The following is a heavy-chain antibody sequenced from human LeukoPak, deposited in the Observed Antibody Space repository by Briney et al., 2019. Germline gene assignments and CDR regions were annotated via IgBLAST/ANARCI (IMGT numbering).Heavy chain of an antibody. CDR3: ARLNYGGNLYEISFDY. Sequence: SETLSLTCTVSGGSISSYYWSWIRQPPGKGLEWIGYIYYSGSTNYNTSLKSRVTISVDTSKNQFSLKLSSVTAADTAVYYCARLNYGGNLYEISFDYWGQGTLVTVSS. V-gene: IGHV4-59*08. CDR1: GGSISSYY. CDR2: IYYSGST. J-gene: IGHJ4*02. D-gene: IGHD4-23*01.